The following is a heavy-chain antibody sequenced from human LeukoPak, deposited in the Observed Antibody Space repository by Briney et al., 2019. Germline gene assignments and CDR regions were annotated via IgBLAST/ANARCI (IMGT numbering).Heavy chain of an antibody. CDR1: GGSIRSSYYY. Sequence: PSETLSLTCTVSGGSIRSSYYYWGWIRQPPGKGLEWIGSIYDSGSTYYNPSLKSRVTISVDTSKNQFSLKLNSVTAADTAVYYCASGFSHPFDYWGQGTLVTVSS. J-gene: IGHJ4*02. D-gene: IGHD3-3*01. CDR3: ASGFSHPFDY. V-gene: IGHV4-39*01. CDR2: IYDSGST.